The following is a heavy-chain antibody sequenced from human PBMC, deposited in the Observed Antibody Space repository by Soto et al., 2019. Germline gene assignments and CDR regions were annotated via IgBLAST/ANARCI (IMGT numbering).Heavy chain of an antibody. CDR2: ISGSGGST. CDR1: GFTFSSYA. J-gene: IGHJ4*02. CDR3: AKGPHYYGSGSYIDY. D-gene: IGHD3-10*01. V-gene: IGHV3-23*01. Sequence: GGSLRLSCAASGFTFSSYAMSWVRQAPGKGLEWVSAISGSGGSTYYADSVKGRFTISRDNSKNTLCLQMNSLRAEDTAVYYCAKGPHYYGSGSYIDYWGQGTLVTVSS.